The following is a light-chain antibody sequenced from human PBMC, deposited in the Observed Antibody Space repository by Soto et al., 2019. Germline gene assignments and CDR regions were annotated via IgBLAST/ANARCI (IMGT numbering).Light chain of an antibody. CDR1: QSINNY. Sequence: EIVLTQSPVTLSLSPGERATLSCRASQSINNYLAWYQQKPGQAPRLLIYDASNRATGIPARFSGSGSGTNFTLTISSLDPEDFAIYYCQQRFNWQVTFHQGTRLDIK. CDR3: QQRFNWQVT. CDR2: DAS. V-gene: IGKV3-11*01. J-gene: IGKJ5*01.